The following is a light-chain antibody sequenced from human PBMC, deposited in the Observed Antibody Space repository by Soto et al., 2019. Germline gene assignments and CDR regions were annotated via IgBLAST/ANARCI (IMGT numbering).Light chain of an antibody. J-gene: IGLJ1*01. Sequence: QSALTQPRSVSGSPGQSVTFSCTGTSSDVGAYIYVSWYQQHPGKAPKLIIYDVIKRPSGVPDRFSGSKSANTASLTISGLQSEDESDYYCSSYKSSRNLVFGTGTKVTVL. CDR1: SSDVGAYIY. CDR2: DVI. CDR3: SSYKSSRNLV. V-gene: IGLV2-11*01.